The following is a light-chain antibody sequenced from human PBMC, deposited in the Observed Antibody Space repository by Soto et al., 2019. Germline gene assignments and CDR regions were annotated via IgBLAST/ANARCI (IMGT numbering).Light chain of an antibody. CDR2: GAS. CDR1: QSVSSN. CDR3: QQYNNWSPGT. V-gene: IGKV3-15*01. J-gene: IGKJ1*01. Sequence: EIVMTQSPATLSVSPGERVTLSCRASQSVSSNLAWYQQKPGQAPRPLIYGASTRATDIPARFSGSGSGTDFTLTISSLQSEDFAVYYCQQYNNWSPGTFGQGTKVEMK.